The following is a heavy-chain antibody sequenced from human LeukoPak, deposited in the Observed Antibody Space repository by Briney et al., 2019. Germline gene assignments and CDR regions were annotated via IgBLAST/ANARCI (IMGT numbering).Heavy chain of an antibody. V-gene: IGHV5-51*01. Sequence: KVSCKASGYTFTSYWISWVRQMPGKGLEWMGIIYPGDSDTRYSPSFQGQVTISADKSISTAYLPGSSLQASDTAMYVRARLIKTGAFDIWGQGTLVTVSS. D-gene: IGHD1-14*01. CDR3: ARLIKTGAFDI. CDR1: GYTFTSYW. CDR2: IYPGDSDT. J-gene: IGHJ4*03.